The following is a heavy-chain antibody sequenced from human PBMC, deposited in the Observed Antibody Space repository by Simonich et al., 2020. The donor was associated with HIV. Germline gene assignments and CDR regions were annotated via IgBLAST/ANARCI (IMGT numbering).Heavy chain of an antibody. CDR2: INHSGST. V-gene: IGHV4-34*01. CDR1: GGSFSGYY. Sequence: QVQLQQWGAGLLKPSETLSLTCAVYGGSFSGYYWSWIRQPPGKGLEWIGEINHSGSTNYNPSLKIRVTISVDTSKNQFSLNLSSVTAADTAVYYCARGFYQRLYYFDYWGQGTLVTVSS. D-gene: IGHD2-2*01. CDR3: ARGFYQRLYYFDY. J-gene: IGHJ4*02.